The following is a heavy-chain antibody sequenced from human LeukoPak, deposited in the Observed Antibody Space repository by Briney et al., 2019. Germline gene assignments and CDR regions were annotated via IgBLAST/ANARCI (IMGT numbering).Heavy chain of an antibody. CDR3: ARAPTFSGWFDY. CDR2: ISTSSSTT. D-gene: IGHD6-19*01. V-gene: IGHV3-48*04. CDR1: GFTFSSHN. Sequence: GGSLRLSCAASGFTFSSHNMNWVRQAPGKGVEWVSYISTSSSTTSYADSVKGRLSISRDNAKNSLYLQMNSLRAEDTAVYYCARAPTFSGWFDYWGQGTLVTVSS. J-gene: IGHJ4*02.